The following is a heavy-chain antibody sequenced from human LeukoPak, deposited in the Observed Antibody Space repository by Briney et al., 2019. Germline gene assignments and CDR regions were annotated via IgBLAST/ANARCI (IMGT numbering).Heavy chain of an antibody. V-gene: IGHV4-59*01. J-gene: IGHJ3*02. CDR1: GGSISSYY. Sequence: PSETLSLTCTVSGGSISSYYWSWIRQPPGKGLEWIGYIYYSGSTNYNPSLKSRVTISVDTSKNQFSLKLSSVTAADTAVYYCARASDYYDSSGYFLSAHAFDIWGQGTMVTVSS. D-gene: IGHD3-22*01. CDR3: ARASDYYDSSGYFLSAHAFDI. CDR2: IYYSGST.